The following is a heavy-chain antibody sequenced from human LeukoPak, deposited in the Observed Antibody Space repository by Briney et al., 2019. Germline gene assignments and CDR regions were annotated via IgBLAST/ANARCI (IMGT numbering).Heavy chain of an antibody. CDR3: ARGLVVVDPGPYYFDY. V-gene: IGHV3-21*04. D-gene: IGHD3-22*01. J-gene: IGHJ4*02. Sequence: GGSLRLSCAASGFTFSSYSMNWVRQAPGKGLEWVSSISSSSSYIYYADSVKGRFTISRDNAKNSLYLQMNSLRAEDTAVYYCARGLVVVDPGPYYFDYWGQGTLVTVSS. CDR1: GFTFSSYS. CDR2: ISSSSSYI.